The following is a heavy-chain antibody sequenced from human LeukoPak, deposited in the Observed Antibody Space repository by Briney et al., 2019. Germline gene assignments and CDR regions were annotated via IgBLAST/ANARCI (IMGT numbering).Heavy chain of an antibody. CDR1: GGSISSSSYY. Sequence: SGTLSLTCTVSGGSISSSSYYWGWIRQPPGKGLEWIGSIHYSGSTYYNPSLKSRVTISVDTSKNQFSLKLSSVTAADTAVYYCARLNYYDSSGYYYAHHFDYWGQGTLVTVSS. J-gene: IGHJ4*02. V-gene: IGHV4-39*01. CDR3: ARLNYYDSSGYYYAHHFDY. D-gene: IGHD3-22*01. CDR2: IHYSGST.